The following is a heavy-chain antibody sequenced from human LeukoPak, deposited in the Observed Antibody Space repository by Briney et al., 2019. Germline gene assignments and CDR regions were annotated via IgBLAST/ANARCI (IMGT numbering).Heavy chain of an antibody. D-gene: IGHD6-19*01. CDR2: IGGSGGDI. V-gene: IGHV3-11*06. Sequence: KPGGSLRLSCAASGFAFSDCYMTWIRQAPGKGLEYISYIGGSGGDITYADSVKGRFTISRDNSKNTLYLQMNSLRAEDTAVYYCAKEEEAVAALPVYGMDVWGQGTTVTVSS. CDR3: AKEEEAVAALPVYGMDV. J-gene: IGHJ6*02. CDR1: GFAFSDCY.